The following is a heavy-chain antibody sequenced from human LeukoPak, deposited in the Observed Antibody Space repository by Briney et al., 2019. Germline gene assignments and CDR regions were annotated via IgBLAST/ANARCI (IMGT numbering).Heavy chain of an antibody. D-gene: IGHD3-10*01. J-gene: IGHJ3*02. CDR2: IYYSGST. V-gene: IGHV4-59*01. CDR3: ARAITDDAFDI. CDR1: GGSISSYY. Sequence: SETLSLTCTVSGGSISSYYWSWIRQPPGKGLEWIGYIYYSGSTNYNPSLKSRVTISVDTSKNQFSLKLSSVTAADTAVYYCARAITDDAFDIWGQGTMVIVSS.